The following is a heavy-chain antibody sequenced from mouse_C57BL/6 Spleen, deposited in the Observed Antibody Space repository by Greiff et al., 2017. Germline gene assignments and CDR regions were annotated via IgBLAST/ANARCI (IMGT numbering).Heavy chain of an antibody. D-gene: IGHD1-1*01. CDR3: ARDYYYGSSYAMDY. Sequence: VQLQESGAELVRPGASVKLSCKASGYTFTDYYITWVKQRPGQGLEWIARIYPGSGNTYYNEKFKGKATLTAEKSSSTAYMQLSSLTSEDSAVYFCARDYYYGSSYAMDYWGQGTSVTVSS. V-gene: IGHV1-76*01. CDR1: GYTFTDYY. J-gene: IGHJ4*01. CDR2: IYPGSGNT.